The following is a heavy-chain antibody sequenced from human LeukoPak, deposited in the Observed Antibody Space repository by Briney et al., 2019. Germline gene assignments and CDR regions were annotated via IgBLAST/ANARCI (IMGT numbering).Heavy chain of an antibody. CDR3: ARDPRTAKYYDFWSGYYRY. D-gene: IGHD3-3*01. CDR2: IRAYNGNT. Sequence: ASVKVSCKPSGYTFTSYGISWVRQAPGQGREWMGWIRAYNGNTNYAQKLQGRVTMTTDTSTSTAYMELRSLRSDDTAVYYCARDPRTAKYYDFWSGYYRYWGQGTLVTVSS. J-gene: IGHJ4*02. V-gene: IGHV1-18*01. CDR1: GYTFTSYG.